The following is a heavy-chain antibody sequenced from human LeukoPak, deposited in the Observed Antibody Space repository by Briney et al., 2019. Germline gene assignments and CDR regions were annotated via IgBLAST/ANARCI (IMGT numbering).Heavy chain of an antibody. V-gene: IGHV3-30*18. D-gene: IGHD2-21*02. CDR3: AKDLHCGGDCYFGY. CDR2: RSYDGSNK. Sequence: GRALGLTCAASGVTFSSYGMHWVRQAPGKGLEWVAVRSYDGSNKYYAGLVKGRFTIPRDHSKNSLYLQMNSLRAEDTAVYYCAKDLHCGGDCYFGYWGQGTLVTVSS. CDR1: GVTFSSYG. J-gene: IGHJ4*02.